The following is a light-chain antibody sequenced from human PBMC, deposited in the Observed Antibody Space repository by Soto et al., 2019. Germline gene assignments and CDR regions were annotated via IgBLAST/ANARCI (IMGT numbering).Light chain of an antibody. Sequence: SYELTQPPSVSVAPGKTARITCGGNNIGCKSVHWYQQKPGQAPVLVIYYDSDRPSGIPERFSGSNSGNTATLTISRVEAGDEADYYCQVWDSSSDHPFGGGTKLTVL. CDR3: QVWDSSSDHP. V-gene: IGLV3-21*04. CDR1: NIGCKS. CDR2: YDS. J-gene: IGLJ2*01.